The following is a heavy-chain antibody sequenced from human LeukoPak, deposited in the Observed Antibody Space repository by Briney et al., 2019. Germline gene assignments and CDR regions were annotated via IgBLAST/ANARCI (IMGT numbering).Heavy chain of an antibody. CDR1: GGTFSSYA. J-gene: IGHJ4*02. CDR2: IIPILGIA. CDR3: ATQPEWLAPYDY. D-gene: IGHD6-19*01. V-gene: IGHV1-69*04. Sequence: ASVKVSCKASGGTFSSYAISWVRQAPGQGLEWMGRIIPILGIANYAQKFQGRVTITADKSTSTAYMELSSLRSEDTAVYYCATQPEWLAPYDYRGQGTLVTVSS.